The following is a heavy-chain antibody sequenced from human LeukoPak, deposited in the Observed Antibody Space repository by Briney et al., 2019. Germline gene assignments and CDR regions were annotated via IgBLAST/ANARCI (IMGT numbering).Heavy chain of an antibody. CDR3: ARSYSNHLFGMDV. V-gene: IGHV3-30*09. CDR2: ISYDGSNE. J-gene: IGHJ6*02. CDR1: GFTFSSYA. Sequence: QAGRSLRLSCVPSGFTFSSYAIHWVRQAPGKGLEWVAIISYDGSNEYYADSVKGRVAISRDNSQNTVFLQMNSVRVEDTAVYYCARSYSNHLFGMDVWGQGTAVTVSS. D-gene: IGHD4-11*01.